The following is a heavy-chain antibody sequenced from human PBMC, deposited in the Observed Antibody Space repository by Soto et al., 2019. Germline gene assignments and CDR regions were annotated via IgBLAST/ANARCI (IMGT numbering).Heavy chain of an antibody. CDR2: IIPILDVA. CDR3: AQMWFGELWHGMDV. CDR1: GGDFLSYT. J-gene: IGHJ6*02. D-gene: IGHD3-10*01. V-gene: IGHV1-69*02. Sequence: QLVQSGAEVKRPGSSVKVSCKASGGDFLSYTISWVRQVPGQGPEWMGTIIPILDVAKNAQKFQGRVAMTADKATSTVYIELRSLRSDDTAVYYCAQMWFGELWHGMDVWGQGTTITVSS.